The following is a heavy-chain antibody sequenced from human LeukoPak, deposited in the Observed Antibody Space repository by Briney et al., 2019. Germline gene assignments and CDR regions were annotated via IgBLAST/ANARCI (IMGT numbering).Heavy chain of an antibody. Sequence: HPGGSLRLSCAASGFTFSDYAMSWVRQAPGKGLEWVSRISGSGDSTYYADSVKGRFTISRDNSKNTLYLQMNSLRAEDTAVYYCAKEDYRMHAKRNWFDPWGQGTLVTVSS. CDR2: ISGSGDST. CDR1: GFTFSDYA. V-gene: IGHV3-23*01. D-gene: IGHD1-14*01. CDR3: AKEDYRMHAKRNWFDP. J-gene: IGHJ5*02.